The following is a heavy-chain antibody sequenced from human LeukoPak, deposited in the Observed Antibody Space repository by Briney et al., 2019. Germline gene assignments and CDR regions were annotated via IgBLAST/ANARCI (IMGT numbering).Heavy chain of an antibody. Sequence: PGGSLRLSRAVSGFTFSIYGMHWVRQAPGKGREWVAFVRHDGSNTYHADSVKGRFTLSRDNSKNTLYLQMNSLRVEDTAVYYCAKSCSGGPCFPDHWGQGSLVTVSS. CDR1: GFTFSIYG. J-gene: IGHJ4*02. V-gene: IGHV3-30*02. CDR2: VRHDGSNT. CDR3: AKSCSGGPCFPDH. D-gene: IGHD2-15*01.